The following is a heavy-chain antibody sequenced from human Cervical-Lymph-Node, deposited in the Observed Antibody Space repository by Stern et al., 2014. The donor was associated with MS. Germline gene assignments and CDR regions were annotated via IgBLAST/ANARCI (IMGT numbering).Heavy chain of an antibody. CDR1: GYSFTIYY. CDR3: ARHGQGFDY. J-gene: IGHJ4*02. CDR2: IYPYDSDT. V-gene: IGHV5-51*01. Sequence: MQLVQSGGEVKTPGESLKISCKLSGYSFTIYYIAWVRQIPGKGLEWMGVIYPYDSDTAYSPSFQGQATISANKSITPAFLQWSSLRASDTAMYYCARHGQGFDYWGQGTLVTVSS.